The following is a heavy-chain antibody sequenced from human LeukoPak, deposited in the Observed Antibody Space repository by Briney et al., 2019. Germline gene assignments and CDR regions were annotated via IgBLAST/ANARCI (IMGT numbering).Heavy chain of an antibody. CDR3: ARDVVAASSGTYDY. J-gene: IGHJ4*02. CDR2: INHSGST. D-gene: IGHD2-15*01. V-gene: IGHV4-34*01. CDR1: GGSFSGYY. Sequence: SETLSLTCAAYGGSFSGYYWSWIRQPPGKGLEWIGEINHSGSTNYNPSLKSRVTISVDTSKNQFSLKLSSVTAADTAVYYCARDVVAASSGTYDYWGQGTLVTVSS.